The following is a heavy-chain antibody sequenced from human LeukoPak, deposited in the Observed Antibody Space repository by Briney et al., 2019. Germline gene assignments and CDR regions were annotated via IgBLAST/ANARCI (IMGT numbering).Heavy chain of an antibody. D-gene: IGHD3-22*01. CDR3: AREGYYDSSGYYVLGAFDI. CDR1: GFTFSSYS. J-gene: IGHJ3*02. V-gene: IGHV3-21*01. CDR2: ISSSSSYI. Sequence: GGSLRLSCAASGFTFSSYSMNWVRQAPGKGLEWVSSISSSSSYIYYADSVKGRFTISRDNAKNSLYLQMNSLRAEDTAVYYCAREGYYDSSGYYVLGAFDIWGQGTMVTVPS.